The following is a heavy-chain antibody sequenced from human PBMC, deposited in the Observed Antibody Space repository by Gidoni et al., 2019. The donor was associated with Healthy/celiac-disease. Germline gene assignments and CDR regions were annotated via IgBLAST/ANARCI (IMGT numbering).Heavy chain of an antibody. V-gene: IGHV3-11*01. CDR3: ARADRGGDCYVAEYFQQ. J-gene: IGHJ1*01. CDR2: SSSSGSTI. D-gene: IGHD2-21*02. Sequence: QVELVESGGGLVTPGGSLRLSCSASGFPFRDYYMSWIRQAPGKGLDWVSYSSSSGSTIYYADAVKGRFTISRDNAKNSLYLQMNSLRAEDTAVYYWARADRGGDCYVAEYFQQWGQGTLVTVSA. CDR1: GFPFRDYY.